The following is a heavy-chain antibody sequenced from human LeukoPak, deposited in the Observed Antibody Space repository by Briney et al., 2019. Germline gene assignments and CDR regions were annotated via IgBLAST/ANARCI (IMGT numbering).Heavy chain of an antibody. J-gene: IGHJ4*02. CDR2: IYRNDVK. Sequence: TESGPTLVKPTQTLTLTCTFSGFSLTTSGVGVAWIRQAPGKALEWLALIYRNDVKRYSPSLKSRLTITKYTSENQVVLTMTSMDPVDTATYYCAHDSPGNYGFDYWGQGTLVTVSS. CDR1: GFSLTTSGVG. CDR3: AHDSPGNYGFDY. D-gene: IGHD3-16*01. V-gene: IGHV2-5*01.